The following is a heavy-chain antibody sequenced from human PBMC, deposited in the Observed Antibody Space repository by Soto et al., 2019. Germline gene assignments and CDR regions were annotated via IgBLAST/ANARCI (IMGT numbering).Heavy chain of an antibody. D-gene: IGHD3-16*01. CDR3: ARDVSRYYGMDV. V-gene: IGHV4-39*01. CDR1: VGSISSSSYY. CDR2: IYYSGST. J-gene: IGHJ6*02. Sequence: PSETLSLTCTFSVGSISSSSYYWGWIRQPPGKGLEWIGSIYYSGSTYYNPSLKSRVTISVDTSKNQFSLKLSSVTAADTAVYYCARDVSRYYGMDVWGQGTTVTVSS.